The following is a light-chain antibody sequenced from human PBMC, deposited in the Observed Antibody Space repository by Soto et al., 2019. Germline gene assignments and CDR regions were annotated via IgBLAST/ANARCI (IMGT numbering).Light chain of an antibody. V-gene: IGKV1-17*01. Sequence: IQMTQSPSSLSASVGNRITITYRANQGIRNDLGWYQQKPGKAPKLLIYAASSLQSGVPSRFSGSGSRTVFTLTISSLQPDDFATYYYQQYNSLWTFGQGTKVDI. CDR2: AAS. CDR1: QGIRND. J-gene: IGKJ1*01. CDR3: QQYNSLWT.